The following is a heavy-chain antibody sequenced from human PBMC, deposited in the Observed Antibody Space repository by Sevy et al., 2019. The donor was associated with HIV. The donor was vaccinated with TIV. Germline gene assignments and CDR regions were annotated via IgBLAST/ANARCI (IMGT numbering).Heavy chain of an antibody. CDR2: INSDGSST. CDR1: GFTFSSYW. V-gene: IGHV3-74*01. CDR3: AKDARGDVRGVHYYFDF. Sequence: GGSLRLSCAASGFTFSSYWMHWVRQAPGKGLVWVSRINSDGSSTSYADSVKGRFTISRDNAKNTLYLQMNSLRAEDPAVYYCAKDARGDVRGVHYYFDFWGQGTLVTVSS. J-gene: IGHJ4*02. D-gene: IGHD3-10*02.